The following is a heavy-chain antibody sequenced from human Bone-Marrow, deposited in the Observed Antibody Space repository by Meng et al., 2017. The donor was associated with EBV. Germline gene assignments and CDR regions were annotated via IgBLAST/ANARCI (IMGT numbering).Heavy chain of an antibody. CDR1: GGSFSGYY. V-gene: IGHV4-34*01. J-gene: IGHJ2*01. Sequence: QLRPWGAGLVKPSEALALTCAVYGGSFSGYYWGWIRQPPGKGLEWIGEINHSGSTNYSPSLKSRVTISVDTSKNQFSLKLSSVTAADTAVYYCARSAKGYFGLWGRGTLVTVSS. CDR2: INHSGST. CDR3: ARSAKGYFGL.